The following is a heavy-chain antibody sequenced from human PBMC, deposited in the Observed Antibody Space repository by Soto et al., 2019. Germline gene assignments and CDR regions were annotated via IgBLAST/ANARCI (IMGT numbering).Heavy chain of an antibody. CDR2: VSIGGST. J-gene: IGHJ4*02. D-gene: IGHD2-15*01. CDR1: GFTFSSYA. CDR3: AKRRGGGGHFDY. Sequence: GGSLRLSCAASGFTFSSYAMGWVRQGPGKGLEWVAVVSIGGSTHYADSVRGRFTISRDNSKNTLSLQMNSLTAGDTAVYFCAKRRGGGGHFDYWGQGALVTVSS. V-gene: IGHV3-23*01.